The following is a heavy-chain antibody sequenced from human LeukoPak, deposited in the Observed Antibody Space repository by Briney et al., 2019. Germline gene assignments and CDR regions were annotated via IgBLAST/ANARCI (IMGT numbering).Heavy chain of an antibody. CDR3: VRDYRGGWNDY. J-gene: IGHJ4*02. CDR1: GFTFRKHW. CDR2: IREDGNEK. V-gene: IGHV3-7*01. Sequence: GGSLRLSCAATGFTFRKHWMRWVRQTVGKGLECVAKIREDGNEKHYVDSVKGRFTISRDNAKNSLFLQMNNLRVDDTAVYYCVRDYRGGWNDYWGQGTLVTVSS. D-gene: IGHD1-26*01.